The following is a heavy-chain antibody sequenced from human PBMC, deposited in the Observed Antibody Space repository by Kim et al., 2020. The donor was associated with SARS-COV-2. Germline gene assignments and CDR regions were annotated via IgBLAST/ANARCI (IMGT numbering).Heavy chain of an antibody. V-gene: IGHV3-74*01. D-gene: IGHD1-26*01. CDR1: GFTFSSYW. CDR3: ARDRGYRNSGSYSDY. CDR2: INSDGSST. Sequence: GGSLRLSCAASGFTFSSYWMHWVRQAPGKGLVWVSRINSDGSSTSYADSVKGRFTISRDNAKNTLYLQMNSLRAEDTAVYYCARDRGYRNSGSYSDYWGQGTLVTVSS. J-gene: IGHJ4*02.